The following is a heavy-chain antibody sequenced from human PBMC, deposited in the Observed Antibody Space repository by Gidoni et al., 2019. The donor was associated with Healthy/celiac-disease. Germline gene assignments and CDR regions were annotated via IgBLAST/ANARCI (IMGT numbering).Heavy chain of an antibody. J-gene: IGHJ4*02. CDR2: IYHSGST. Sequence: QVQLQESGPGLVKPSETLSLTCAVSGYSISSGYYWGWIRQPPGKGLEWIGSIYHSGSTYYNPSLKSRVTISVDTSKNQFSLKLSSVTAADTAVYYCANWDYYDSSGYYYRPPWGYFDYWGQGTLVTVSS. CDR3: ANWDYYDSSGYYYRPPWGYFDY. CDR1: GYSISSGYY. D-gene: IGHD3-22*01. V-gene: IGHV4-38-2*01.